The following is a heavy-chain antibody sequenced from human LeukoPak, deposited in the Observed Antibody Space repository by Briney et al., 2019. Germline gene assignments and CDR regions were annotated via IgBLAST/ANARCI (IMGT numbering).Heavy chain of an antibody. D-gene: IGHD6-19*01. Sequence: GGSLRLSCAASGFTVSSNYMSWVRQAPGKGLECVSVIYSGGSTYYADSVKGRFTISRDNSKNTLYLQMNRQSAEDPAVYYCARDRGSGWDYWGQGTLVTVSS. CDR1: GFTVSSNY. J-gene: IGHJ4*02. CDR3: ARDRGSGWDY. CDR2: IYSGGST. V-gene: IGHV3-53*01.